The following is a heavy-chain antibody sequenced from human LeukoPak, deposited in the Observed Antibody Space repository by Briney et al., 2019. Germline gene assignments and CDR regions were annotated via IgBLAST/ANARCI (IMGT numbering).Heavy chain of an antibody. J-gene: IGHJ5*02. Sequence: PSETLSLTCTVSGGSISSYYWSWLRQPPGKGLEWIGYIYYSGSTNYNPSLKSRVTISVDTSKNQFSLKLSSVTAADTAVYYCARGRSYYYDNGWFDPWGQGTLVTVSS. D-gene: IGHD3-22*01. CDR3: ARGRSYYYDNGWFDP. CDR1: GGSISSYY. CDR2: IYYSGST. V-gene: IGHV4-59*01.